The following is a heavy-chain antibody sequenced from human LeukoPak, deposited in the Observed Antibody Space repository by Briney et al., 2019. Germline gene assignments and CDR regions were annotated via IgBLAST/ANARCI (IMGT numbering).Heavy chain of an antibody. CDR2: INTNTGNP. J-gene: IGHJ4*02. CDR1: GYTFTNYA. D-gene: IGHD3-22*01. CDR3: TRSSDYSDDY. V-gene: IGHV7-4-1*02. Sequence: ASVKVSCKASGYTFTNYAINWARQAPGQGLEWMGWINTNTGNPTYAQGFTGRFVFSLDTSVSTAYLQISSLKAEDTAVYYCTRSSDYSDDYWGQGTLVTVSS.